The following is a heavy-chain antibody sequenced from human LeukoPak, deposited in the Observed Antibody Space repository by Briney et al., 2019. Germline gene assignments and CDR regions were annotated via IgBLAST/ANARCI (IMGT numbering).Heavy chain of an antibody. Sequence: GGSLRLSCAASGFTVGTKYMNWVRQAPGQGLEWVSILYSGGDTYYADSVKGRFTISRDNSRNTLSLQMNSLRVDDTAVYYCARVGDHYHWYFDLWGRGTLVTVSS. D-gene: IGHD3-10*01. CDR3: ARVGDHYHWYFDL. CDR1: GFTVGTKY. J-gene: IGHJ2*01. CDR2: LYSGGDT. V-gene: IGHV3-53*01.